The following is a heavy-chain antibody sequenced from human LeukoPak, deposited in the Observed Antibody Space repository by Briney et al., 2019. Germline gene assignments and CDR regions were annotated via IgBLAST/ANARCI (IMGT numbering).Heavy chain of an antibody. CDR1: GFTFSSYD. CDR3: ARGGWSHNNRYFDL. J-gene: IGHJ2*01. V-gene: IGHV3-13*04. CDR2: FGAGGDT. Sequence: GGSLRLSCVASGFTFSSYDMHWVRQAAGRGLEWVSAFGAGGDTYYPGSVKGRFTISREDAKNFLYLQMNSLSAGDTAVYYCARGGWSHNNRYFDLWGRGTLVTVSS. D-gene: IGHD6-19*01.